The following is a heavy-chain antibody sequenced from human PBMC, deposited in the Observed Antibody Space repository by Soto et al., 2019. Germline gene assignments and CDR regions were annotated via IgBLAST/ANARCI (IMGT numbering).Heavy chain of an antibody. D-gene: IGHD3-16*01. Sequence: QVQLVESGGGVVQPGTSLRLSCAASGFTFSSYGMHWVRQAPGKGLEWVAVICFDGSNKYHADSVKGRFTISRDNSKNTLYLQLNSLRAEDTAVYYCTGEPTAYFSMAYWGQGTLVTVSS. V-gene: IGHV3-33*01. J-gene: IGHJ4*02. CDR2: ICFDGSNK. CDR3: TGEPTAYFSMAY. CDR1: GFTFSSYG.